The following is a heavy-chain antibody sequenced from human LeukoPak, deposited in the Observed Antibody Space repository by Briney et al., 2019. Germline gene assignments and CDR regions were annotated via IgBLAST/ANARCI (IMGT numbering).Heavy chain of an antibody. Sequence: PSETLSLTCTVSGGSISSVSFSWGWIRQPPGKGLEWIGTIYSSGSTYYNPSLKSRLTISVDTSKNQFSLNLNSMTAADTAVYYCARHAVAGPNWFDPWGQGTLVTVSS. CDR1: GGSISSVSFS. J-gene: IGHJ5*02. V-gene: IGHV4-39*01. D-gene: IGHD6-19*01. CDR3: ARHAVAGPNWFDP. CDR2: IYSSGST.